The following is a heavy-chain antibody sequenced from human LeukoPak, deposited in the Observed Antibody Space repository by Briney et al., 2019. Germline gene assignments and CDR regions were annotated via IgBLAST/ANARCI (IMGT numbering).Heavy chain of an antibody. V-gene: IGHV3-23*01. Sequence: PGGSLRLSCAASGFTFSSYAMSWVRQAPGKGLEWVSAISVSDGSTYYADSVKGRFTISRDNSKNTLFLQMNSLRAEDAAVYYCAKDIRFNWFDPWGQGTLVTVSS. CDR2: ISVSDGST. CDR3: AKDIRFNWFDP. J-gene: IGHJ5*02. CDR1: GFTFSSYA. D-gene: IGHD1-14*01.